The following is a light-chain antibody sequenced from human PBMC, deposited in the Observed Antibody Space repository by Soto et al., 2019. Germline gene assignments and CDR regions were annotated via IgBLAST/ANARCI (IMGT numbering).Light chain of an antibody. Sequence: EIVLTQSPGTLSLSPGERATLSCRASQSVPSSCLAWYQQKPGQAPRLLLYDVSSRATGIPESFSGSESATDFTLTISRLGPEDLAVDYCHQYGASPLTFGGGTKVGIK. V-gene: IGKV3-20*01. CDR1: QSVPSSC. CDR3: HQYGASPLT. J-gene: IGKJ4*01. CDR2: DVS.